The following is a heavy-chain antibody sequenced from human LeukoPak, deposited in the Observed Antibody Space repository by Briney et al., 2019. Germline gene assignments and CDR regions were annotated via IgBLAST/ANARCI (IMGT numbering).Heavy chain of an antibody. D-gene: IGHD3-22*01. Sequence: SENLTLTCTVSGGSISSYYWSWIRQPPGKGLEWIGHIYYSGSTNYNPSLKSRVAISVDTSKNQFSLKLSSVTAADTAVYYCARGKPTFNYYDSSGYYSFYFDYWGQGTLVTVSS. J-gene: IGHJ4*02. V-gene: IGHV4-59*01. CDR1: GGSISSYY. CDR2: IYYSGST. CDR3: ARGKPTFNYYDSSGYYSFYFDY.